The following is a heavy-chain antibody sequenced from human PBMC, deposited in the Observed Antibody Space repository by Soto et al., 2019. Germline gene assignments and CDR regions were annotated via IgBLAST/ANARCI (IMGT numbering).Heavy chain of an antibody. J-gene: IGHJ4*02. D-gene: IGHD2-15*01. Sequence: EVQLVESGGGLVQPGGSLRLSCAASGFTFSSYSMNWVRQAPGKGLEWVSYISSSSSTIYYADSVKGRFTISRDNAKNSLYLQRNSLGAEDTAVYYCARPDGAYSFAYWGQGTLVTVSS. CDR3: ARPDGAYSFAY. V-gene: IGHV3-48*01. CDR1: GFTFSSYS. CDR2: ISSSSSTI.